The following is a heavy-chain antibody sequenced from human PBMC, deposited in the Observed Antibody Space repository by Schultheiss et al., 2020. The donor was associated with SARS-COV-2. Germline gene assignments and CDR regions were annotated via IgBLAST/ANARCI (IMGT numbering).Heavy chain of an antibody. J-gene: IGHJ6*02. Sequence: GESLKISCAASGFTFSNYAMHWVRQGPGKGLDWVTLISYDGSNKYYADSVKGRFTISRDNSKNTLYLQLNSLRPEDTAVYYCARGGFGVVGDYYGMDVWGQGTTVTVSS. CDR2: ISYDGSNK. V-gene: IGHV3-30*01. D-gene: IGHD3-3*01. CDR1: GFTFSNYA. CDR3: ARGGFGVVGDYYGMDV.